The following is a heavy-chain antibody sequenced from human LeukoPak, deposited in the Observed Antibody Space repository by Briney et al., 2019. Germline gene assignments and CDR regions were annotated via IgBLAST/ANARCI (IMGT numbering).Heavy chain of an antibody. CDR3: AREIYSGYDPSPLFDY. Sequence: PSQTLSLTCTVSGGSISSGGYYWSWIRQHPGKGLEWIGYIYYSGSTYYNPSLKSRVTISVDTSKNQFSLKLSSVTAADTAVYYCAREIYSGYDPSPLFDYWGQGTLVTVSS. D-gene: IGHD5-12*01. CDR1: GGSISSGGYY. J-gene: IGHJ4*02. V-gene: IGHV4-30-4*08. CDR2: IYYSGST.